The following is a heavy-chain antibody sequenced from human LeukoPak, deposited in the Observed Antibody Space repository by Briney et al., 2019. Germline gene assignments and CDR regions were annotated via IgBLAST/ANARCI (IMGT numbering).Heavy chain of an antibody. CDR2: IYTSGST. V-gene: IGHV4-61*02. D-gene: IGHD3-3*01. CDR3: ARGTIFGVVTPFDY. Sequence: SETLSLTCTVSGGSISSGSYYWSWIRQPAGKGLEWIGRIYTSGSTNYNPSLKSRVTISVDTSKNQFSLKLSSVTAADTAVYYCARGTIFGVVTPFDYWGQGTLVTVSS. CDR1: GGSISSGSYY. J-gene: IGHJ4*02.